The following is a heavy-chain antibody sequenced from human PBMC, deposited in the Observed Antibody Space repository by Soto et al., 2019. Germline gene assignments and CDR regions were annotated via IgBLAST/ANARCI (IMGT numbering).Heavy chain of an antibody. V-gene: IGHV4-39*01. CDR2: IYYSGST. Sequence: QLQLQESGPGLVKPSETLSLTCTVSGGSISSSSYYWGWIRQPPGKGLEWIGSIYYSGSTYYNPSLKSRVTISVDTSKNQFSLKLSSVTAADTAVYYCARRLYRAYYGSGSYYSREHWGQGTLVTVSS. CDR3: ARRLYRAYYGSGSYYSREH. D-gene: IGHD3-10*01. J-gene: IGHJ4*02. CDR1: GGSISSSSYY.